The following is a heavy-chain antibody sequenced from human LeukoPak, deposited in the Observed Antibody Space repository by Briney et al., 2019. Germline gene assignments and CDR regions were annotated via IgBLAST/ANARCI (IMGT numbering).Heavy chain of an antibody. CDR1: GFTFSSYG. Sequence: GGSLRLSCAASGFTFSSYGMHWVRQAPGKGLEWVAVIWYGGSNKYYADSVKGRFTISRDNSKNTLYLQMNSLRAEDTAVYYCAKDLGQQLVRGGFDYWGQGTLVTVSS. CDR2: IWYGGSNK. V-gene: IGHV3-30*02. CDR3: AKDLGQQLVRGGFDY. J-gene: IGHJ4*02. D-gene: IGHD6-13*01.